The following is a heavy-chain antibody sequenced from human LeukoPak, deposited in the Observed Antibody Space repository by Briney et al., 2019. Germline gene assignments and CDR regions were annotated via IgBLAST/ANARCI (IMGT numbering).Heavy chain of an antibody. Sequence: GGSLRLSSAASGFSFSSYAMSWVRQAPGKGLEWVSVISSSGGSANYADSVKGRFTISRDNSKNTLYLQMNSLRAEDTAVYYCAKGPERGWSPNYWGQGTLVTVSS. V-gene: IGHV3-23*01. D-gene: IGHD1-26*01. CDR2: ISSSGGSA. J-gene: IGHJ4*02. CDR3: AKGPERGWSPNY. CDR1: GFSFSSYA.